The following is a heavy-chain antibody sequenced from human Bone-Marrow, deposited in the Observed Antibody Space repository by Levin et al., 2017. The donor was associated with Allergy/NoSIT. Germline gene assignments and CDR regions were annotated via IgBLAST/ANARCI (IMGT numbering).Heavy chain of an antibody. D-gene: IGHD3-16*01. V-gene: IGHV3-30*02. CDR1: GFSISPYA. CDR2: TLLDGSRS. J-gene: IGHJ4*02. CDR3: STWGFKLGVDY. Sequence: PGGSLRLSCEASGFSISPYAMNWVRQAPGKGLEWVANTLLDGSRSWYGDSMRGRCTISRDNSKNTLYLAMNDLRTDDTAVYYCSTWGFKLGVDYWGQGIMVTVSS.